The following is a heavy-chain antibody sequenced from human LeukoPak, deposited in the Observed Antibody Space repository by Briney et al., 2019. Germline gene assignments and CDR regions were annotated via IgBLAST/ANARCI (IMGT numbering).Heavy chain of an antibody. V-gene: IGHV1-2*02. CDR1: GYTFTGYY. Sequence: ATVKVSCKASGYTFTGYYMHWVRQAPGQGLEWVGGINSNNGDTHYAQNFQGRVTMTRDTSISTAYMELSRLGSDDTAVYYCARDGDGYNLDWGQGTLVTVSS. J-gene: IGHJ4*02. D-gene: IGHD5-24*01. CDR3: ARDGDGYNLD. CDR2: INSNNGDT.